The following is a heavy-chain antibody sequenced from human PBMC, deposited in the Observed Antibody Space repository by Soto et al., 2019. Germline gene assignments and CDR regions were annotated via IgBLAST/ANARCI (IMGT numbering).Heavy chain of an antibody. D-gene: IGHD3-22*01. Sequence: QVQLQESGPGLVKPSGTLSLTCAVSGGSISSSNWWSWVRQPPGKGLEWIGEIYHSGSTNYNPSLKSRVTISVDKSKNQFSLKLSSVTAADTAVYYCARLTYYYDSSGPQNYGMDVWGHGTTVTVSS. V-gene: IGHV4-4*02. CDR3: ARLTYYYDSSGPQNYGMDV. CDR1: GGSISSSNW. CDR2: IYHSGST. J-gene: IGHJ6*02.